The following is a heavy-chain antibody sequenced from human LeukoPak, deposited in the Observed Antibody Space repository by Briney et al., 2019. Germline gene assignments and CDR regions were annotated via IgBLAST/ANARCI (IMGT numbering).Heavy chain of an antibody. D-gene: IGHD4-17*01. CDR2: IRFGGYNI. Sequence: GGSLRLSCAASGFTFSSYGMHWVRQAPGKGLQWVAFIRFGGYNIYYSDSVKGRFTISRDNSKNTLSLQMNSLRAEDTAVYYCARDSRPVTTWADFDYWGQGTLVTVSS. CDR3: ARDSRPVTTWADFDY. J-gene: IGHJ4*02. V-gene: IGHV3-30*02. CDR1: GFTFSSYG.